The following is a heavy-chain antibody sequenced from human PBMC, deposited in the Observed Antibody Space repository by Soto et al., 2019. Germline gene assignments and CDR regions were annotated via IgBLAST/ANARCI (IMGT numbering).Heavy chain of an antibody. CDR3: ASNLGSISPNYYYMDV. V-gene: IGHV1-18*01. CDR1: GYTFTSYG. CDR2: ISAYNGNT. D-gene: IGHD3-10*01. Sequence: EASVKVSCKASGYTFTSYGISWVRQAPGQGLEWMGWISAYNGNTNYAQKLQGRVTMTTDTSTSTAYMELRSLRSDDTAVYYCASNLGSISPNYYYMDVWGKGTTVTVSS. J-gene: IGHJ6*03.